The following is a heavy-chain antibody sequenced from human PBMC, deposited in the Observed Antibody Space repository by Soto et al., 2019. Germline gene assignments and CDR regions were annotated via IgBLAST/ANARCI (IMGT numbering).Heavy chain of an antibody. J-gene: IGHJ4*02. CDR1: GFTFSSYN. CDR2: ISSTSHYI. V-gene: IGHV3-21*01. Sequence: GGSLRLSCAASGFTFSSYNINWVRQAPGKGLEWVSSISSTSHYIYYADSVRGRFTISRDNAENSLYLQMNSLRAEDTAVYYCARVLTTSDGSGYYLKTFDYWGQGTLVTVSS. CDR3: ARVLTTSDGSGYYLKTFDY. D-gene: IGHD3-22*01.